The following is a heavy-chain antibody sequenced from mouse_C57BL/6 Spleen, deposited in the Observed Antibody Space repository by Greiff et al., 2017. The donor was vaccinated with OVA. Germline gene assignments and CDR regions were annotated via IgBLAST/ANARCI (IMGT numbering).Heavy chain of an antibody. CDR2: INPNYGTT. Sequence: VQLQQSGPELVKPGASVKISCKASGYSFTDYNMNWVKQSTGQSLEWIGVINPNYGTTSYNQKFKGKATLTVDQSSSTAYMQLNSLTSEDSAVYYCARRVTAVVARGYAMDYWGQGTSVTVSS. D-gene: IGHD1-1*01. V-gene: IGHV1-39*01. J-gene: IGHJ4*01. CDR1: GYSFTDYN. CDR3: ARRVTAVVARGYAMDY.